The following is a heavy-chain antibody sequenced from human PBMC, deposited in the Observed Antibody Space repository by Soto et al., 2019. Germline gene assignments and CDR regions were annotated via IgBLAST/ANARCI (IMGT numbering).Heavy chain of an antibody. J-gene: IGHJ4*02. D-gene: IGHD1-26*01. CDR1: GFTFSSYG. CDR3: AKDGGWELISFDY. V-gene: IGHV3-30*18. Sequence: QVQLVESGGGVVQPGRSLRLSCAASGFTFSSYGMHWVRQAPGKGLEWVAVISYDGSNKNYADSVKGRFTISRDNSKNTLYLQMNSLRAEDTAVYYCAKDGGWELISFDYWGQGTLVTVSS. CDR2: ISYDGSNK.